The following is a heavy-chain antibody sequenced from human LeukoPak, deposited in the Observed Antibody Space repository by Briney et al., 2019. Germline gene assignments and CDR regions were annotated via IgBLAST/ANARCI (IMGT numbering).Heavy chain of an antibody. D-gene: IGHD5-12*01. J-gene: IGHJ4*02. Sequence: ASVKVPCKASGYTFTGHYIHWVRQAPGKGLEWMGGFDPEDVETIYAQKFQGRVTMTEDTYTDTAYMELSSLRSEDTAVYYCATYSGYAAYWGQGTLVSVSS. CDR1: GYTFTGHY. CDR2: FDPEDVET. V-gene: IGHV1-24*01. CDR3: ATYSGYAAY.